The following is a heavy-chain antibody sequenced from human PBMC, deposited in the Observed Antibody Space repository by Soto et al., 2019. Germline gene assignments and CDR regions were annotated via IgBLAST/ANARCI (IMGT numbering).Heavy chain of an antibody. CDR1: EFPVISSY. CDR2: IYSGGTT. CDR3: ARDRMMTTGFLWFDP. J-gene: IGHJ5*02. V-gene: IGHV3-66*01. Sequence: GGSLRHSCASSEFPVISSYMIWVRQAPGKGLEWVSVIYSGGTTYYADSVKGRFTISRDNSKNTLYLQMNSLRAEDTAVYYCARDRMMTTGFLWFDPWGQGTLVTVSS. D-gene: IGHD4-17*01.